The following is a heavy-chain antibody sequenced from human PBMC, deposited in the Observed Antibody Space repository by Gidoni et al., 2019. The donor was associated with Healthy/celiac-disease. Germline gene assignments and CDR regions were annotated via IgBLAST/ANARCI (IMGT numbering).Heavy chain of an antibody. CDR2: IIPIFGTA. V-gene: IGHV1-69*01. D-gene: IGHD6-19*01. J-gene: IGHJ4*02. Sequence: QVQLGQSGAEVKKPGSSVKVSCKASGGTFSSYAISGVRQAPGLGLEWMGGIIPIFGTAHYAQQFQGRVTITADESTSTAYMELSSLRSEDTAVYYCATRYPYSSGWVHYWGQGTLVTVSS. CDR3: ATRYPYSSGWVHY. CDR1: GGTFSSYA.